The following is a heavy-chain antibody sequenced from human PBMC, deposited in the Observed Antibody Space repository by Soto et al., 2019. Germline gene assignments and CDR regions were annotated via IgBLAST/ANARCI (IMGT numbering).Heavy chain of an antibody. CDR1: GFTVSSNY. D-gene: IGHD3-22*01. CDR2: IYSGGST. J-gene: IGHJ4*02. CDR3: ERDLINYYDSTHYFDY. V-gene: IGHV3-53*01. Sequence: GGSLRLSCAASGFTVSSNYMSWVRQAPGKGLEWVSVIYSGGSTYYADSVKGRFTISRDDSKNTLYLQMNSLRAEDTAVYYCERDLINYYDSTHYFDYWGQGTLVTVSS.